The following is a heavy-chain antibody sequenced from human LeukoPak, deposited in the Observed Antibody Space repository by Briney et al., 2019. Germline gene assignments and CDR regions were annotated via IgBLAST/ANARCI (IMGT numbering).Heavy chain of an antibody. CDR3: ARGLMRIQLWFGWFDP. J-gene: IGHJ5*02. CDR1: GGSISSHY. CDR2: IYYSGST. D-gene: IGHD5-18*01. Sequence: SETLSLTCTVSGGSISSHYWSWIRQPPGKGLEWIGYIYYSGSTNYNPSLKSRVTISVDTSKNQFSLKLSSVTAADTAVYYCARGLMRIQLWFGWFDPWGQGTLVTVSS. V-gene: IGHV4-59*11.